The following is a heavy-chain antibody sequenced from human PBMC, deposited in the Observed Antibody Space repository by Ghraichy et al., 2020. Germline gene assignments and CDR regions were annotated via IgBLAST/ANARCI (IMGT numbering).Heavy chain of an antibody. CDR2: IHHSGST. V-gene: IGHV4-61*01. Sequence: SETLSLTCTVSGGSVSSGSSYWSWIRQPPGKGLEWIGEIHHSGSTNYNPSLKSRVTISVVKSKNQFSLKLSSVTAADTAVYYCARGGYYYYMDVWGKGTTVTVSS. CDR1: GGSVSSGSSY. CDR3: ARGGYYYYMDV. J-gene: IGHJ6*03.